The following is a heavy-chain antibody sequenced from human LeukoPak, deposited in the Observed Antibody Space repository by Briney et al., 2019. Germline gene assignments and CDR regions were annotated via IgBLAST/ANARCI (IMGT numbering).Heavy chain of an antibody. D-gene: IGHD4-17*01. J-gene: IGHJ4*02. CDR1: GGTFSSYA. Sequence: SVKVSCKASGGTFSSYAISWVRQAPGQGLEWMGKIIPIFGTTNYAQKFQGRVTITTDESTSTAYMELSSLRSEDTAVYYCARGPYGDYEPFGFDYWGQGTLVTVSS. CDR2: IIPIFGTT. V-gene: IGHV1-69*05. CDR3: ARGPYGDYEPFGFDY.